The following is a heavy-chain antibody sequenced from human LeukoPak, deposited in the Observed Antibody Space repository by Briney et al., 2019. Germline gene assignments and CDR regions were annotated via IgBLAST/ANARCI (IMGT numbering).Heavy chain of an antibody. J-gene: IGHJ4*02. Sequence: SETLSLTCTVSGGSISSGDYYWSWIRQPPGKGLEWIGYIYYSGSTYYNPSLKSRVTISVDTSKNQFSLKLSSVTAADTAVYYCARGSTVTTNEFDYWGQGTLVTVSS. CDR3: ARGSTVTTNEFDY. D-gene: IGHD4-17*01. V-gene: IGHV4-30-4*01. CDR1: GGSISSGDYY. CDR2: IYYSGST.